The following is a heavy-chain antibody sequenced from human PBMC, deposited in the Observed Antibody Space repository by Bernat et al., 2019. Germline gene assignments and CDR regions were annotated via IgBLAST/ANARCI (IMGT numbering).Heavy chain of an antibody. CDR2: IRAGGDTT. Sequence: EVQLLESGGDLVQPGGSLRLSCAASGFTFSNYAMSWVRQAPGKGLEWVSSIRAGGDTTYYADSVKGRFTISRDNSKNTLYLQMNTLRAEDTAVYYCAKREVTSGWPQPFDYWGQGTLVTVSS. J-gene: IGHJ4*02. V-gene: IGHV3-23*01. CDR1: GFTFSNYA. D-gene: IGHD6-19*01. CDR3: AKREVTSGWPQPFDY.